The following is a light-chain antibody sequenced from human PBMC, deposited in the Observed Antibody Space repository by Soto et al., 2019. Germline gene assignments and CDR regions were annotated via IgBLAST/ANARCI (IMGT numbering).Light chain of an antibody. J-gene: IGKJ4*01. CDR2: GAS. CDR3: QQYNNWPPLT. CDR1: QSVTVN. Sequence: ILLPRSRSTLSLSPVEVVPLSGLASQSVTVNSLAWYQQKPGQAPRLLIYGASTRATGIPARFSGSGSGTEFTLTISSLQSEDVAVYYCQQYNNWPPLTCGGGTKGDIK. V-gene: IGKV3D-15*01.